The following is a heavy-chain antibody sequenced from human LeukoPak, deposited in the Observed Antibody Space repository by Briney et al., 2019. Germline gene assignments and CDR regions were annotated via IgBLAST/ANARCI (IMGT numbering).Heavy chain of an antibody. CDR1: GGSISSYY. J-gene: IGHJ4*02. Sequence: PSETLSLTCTVSGGSISSYYWSWIRQPPGKGLEWIGYIYYSGSTNYNPSLKSRVTISVDTSKNQFSLKLSSVTAADTAVYYCARINRSGGSCYSDYWGQGTLVTVSS. V-gene: IGHV4-59*01. CDR3: ARINRSGGSCYSDY. CDR2: IYYSGST. D-gene: IGHD2-15*01.